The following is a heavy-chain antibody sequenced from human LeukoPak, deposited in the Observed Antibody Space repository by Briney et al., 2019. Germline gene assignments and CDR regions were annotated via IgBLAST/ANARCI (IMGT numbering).Heavy chain of an antibody. CDR3: AGAREFSSSSGRAYYFDF. J-gene: IGHJ4*02. CDR2: YYSGNT. Sequence: YYSGNTNSNPSLKSRVTISVDTSKNQFSLNLRSVTAADTAVYYCAGAREFSSSSGRAYYFDFWGQGTLVTVSS. D-gene: IGHD6-6*01. V-gene: IGHV4-59*01.